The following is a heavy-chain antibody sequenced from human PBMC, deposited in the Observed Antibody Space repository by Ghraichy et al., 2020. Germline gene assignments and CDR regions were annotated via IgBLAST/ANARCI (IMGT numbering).Heavy chain of an antibody. V-gene: IGHV3-23*01. CDR2: ISGSGGST. J-gene: IGHJ6*02. D-gene: IGHD2-2*01. CDR1: GFTFSSYA. CDR3: AKDAFDCSSTSCYDYYYYGMDV. Sequence: GGSLRLSCAASGFTFSSYAMSWVHQAPGKGLEWVSAISGSGGSTYYADSVKGRFTISRDNSKNTLYLQMNSLRAEDTAVYYCAKDAFDCSSTSCYDYYYYGMDVWGQGTTVTVSS.